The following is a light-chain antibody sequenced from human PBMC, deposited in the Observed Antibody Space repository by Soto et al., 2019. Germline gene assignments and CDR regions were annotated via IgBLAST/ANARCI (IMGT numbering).Light chain of an antibody. J-gene: IGLJ1*01. Sequence: QSVLTQPRSVSGSPGQSVTISCTGTSSDVGGYNYVSWYQQRPGKAPKLMIYDVSKRPSGVPDRFSGSKSGNTASLTISWLQAEDEADYYCCSYAGSYTYVFGPGTKLTVL. CDR1: SSDVGGYNY. V-gene: IGLV2-11*01. CDR3: CSYAGSYTYV. CDR2: DVS.